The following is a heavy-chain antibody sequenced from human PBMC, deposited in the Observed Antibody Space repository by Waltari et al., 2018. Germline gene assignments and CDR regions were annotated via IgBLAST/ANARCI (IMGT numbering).Heavy chain of an antibody. CDR2: IYTSGST. CDR1: GGSSSSGSYS. J-gene: IGHJ4*02. Sequence: QVQLQESGPGLVKPSQTLSLTCTVSGGSSSSGSYSWSWIRQPAGKGLEWIGYIYTSGSTNYNPSLKSRVTISVDTSKNQFSLKLSSVTAADTAVYYCARDVLAAAEQHFDYWGQGTLVTVSS. D-gene: IGHD6-13*01. CDR3: ARDVLAAAEQHFDY. V-gene: IGHV4-61*09.